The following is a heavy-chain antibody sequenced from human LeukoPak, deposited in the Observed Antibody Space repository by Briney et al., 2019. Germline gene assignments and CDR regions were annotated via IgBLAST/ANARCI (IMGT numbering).Heavy chain of an antibody. CDR2: ISGDGVSA. Sequence: GGSLRLSCVASGLPIGDFAMHWVRQAPGQGLEWVSLISGDGVSAFFADSVKGRFSISRDNSKNSLFLEMSSLRTEDTAMYYCARESGKFDYWGQGTLVAVSS. V-gene: IGHV3-43*02. CDR3: ARESGKFDY. CDR1: GLPIGDFA. J-gene: IGHJ4*02.